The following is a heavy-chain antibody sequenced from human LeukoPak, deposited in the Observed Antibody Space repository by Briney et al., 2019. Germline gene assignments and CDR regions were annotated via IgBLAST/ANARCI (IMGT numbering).Heavy chain of an antibody. D-gene: IGHD6-13*01. CDR1: GFTVSSNY. J-gene: IGHJ4*02. V-gene: IGHV3-66*01. CDR3: ASPYSSSWYYFDY. Sequence: GGSLRLSCAASGFTVSSNYMSWVRQAPGKGLEWVSVIYSGGSTYYADSVKGRFTISRDNSKNTLYLQMNSLRADDTAVYYCASPYSSSWYYFDYWGQGTLVTVSS. CDR2: IYSGGST.